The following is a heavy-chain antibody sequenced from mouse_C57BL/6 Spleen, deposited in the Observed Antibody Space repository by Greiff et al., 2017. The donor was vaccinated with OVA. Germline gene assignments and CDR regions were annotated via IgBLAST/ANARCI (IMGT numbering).Heavy chain of an antibody. CDR3: ARRWLLHYFDY. Sequence: QVQLQQPGAELVKPGASVKLSCKASGYTFTSYWMHCVKQRPGQGLEWIGMIHPNSGSTNYNEKFKSKATLTVDKSSSTAYMQLSSLTSEDSAVYYCARRWLLHYFDYWGQGTTLTVSS. D-gene: IGHD2-3*01. CDR2: IHPNSGST. V-gene: IGHV1-64*01. CDR1: GYTFTSYW. J-gene: IGHJ2*01.